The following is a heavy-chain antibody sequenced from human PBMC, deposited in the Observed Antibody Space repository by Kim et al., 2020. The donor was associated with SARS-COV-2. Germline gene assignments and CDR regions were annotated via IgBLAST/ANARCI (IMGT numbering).Heavy chain of an antibody. D-gene: IGHD6-19*01. Sequence: SETLSLTCAVSGGSISSGGYSWSWIRQPPGKGLEWIGYIYYSGSTYYNPSLKSRVTISVDRSKNQFSLKLSSVTAADTAVYYCARELIAVAGFDAFDIWGQGTMVTVSS. J-gene: IGHJ3*02. V-gene: IGHV4-30-2*01. CDR3: ARELIAVAGFDAFDI. CDR2: IYYSGST. CDR1: GGSISSGGYS.